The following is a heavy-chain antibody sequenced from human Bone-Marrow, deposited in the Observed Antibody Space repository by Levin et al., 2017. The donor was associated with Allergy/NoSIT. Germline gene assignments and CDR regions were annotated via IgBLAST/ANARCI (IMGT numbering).Heavy chain of an antibody. Sequence: GGSLRLSCEGSGFTFSNFGMHWVRQTPGKGLEWVALICHDGSKQYYEDSVKGRFTISRDNSKNTRYLQMSRLRAEDTALYFCARDQLTYYDNKCGFQQQERCFDLWGRGTLVAVSS. CDR3: ARDQLTYYDNKCGFQQQERCFDL. V-gene: IGHV3-33*01. J-gene: IGHJ2*01. D-gene: IGHD3-9*01. CDR1: GFTFSNFG. CDR2: ICHDGSKQ.